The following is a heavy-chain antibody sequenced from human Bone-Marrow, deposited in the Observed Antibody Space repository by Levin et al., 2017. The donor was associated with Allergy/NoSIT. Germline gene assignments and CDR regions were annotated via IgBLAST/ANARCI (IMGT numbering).Heavy chain of an antibody. CDR1: GASISGGSYY. CDR2: IYTNGDT. CDR3: ARDSGFSSFLDS. D-gene: IGHD6-6*01. V-gene: IGHV4-61*02. J-gene: IGHJ4*02. Sequence: SCPVSGASISGGSYYWTWIRQPAGKGLEWIGRIYTNGDTNYTPSLKSRVSISFDRSNNHFSLKVTSVTAADTAMYYCARDSGFSSFLDSWGQGTLVTVSS.